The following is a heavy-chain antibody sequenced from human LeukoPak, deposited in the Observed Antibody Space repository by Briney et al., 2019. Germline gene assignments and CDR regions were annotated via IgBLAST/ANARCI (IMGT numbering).Heavy chain of an antibody. CDR2: IIPIFGTA. CDR1: GGTFSSYT. CDR3: AQEGYVWGSYRQFDY. D-gene: IGHD3-16*02. Sequence: ASVKLSCKASGGTFSSYTITWVRQAPGQGLEWMGGIIPIFGTANYAQKFQGRVTITADESTSTAYMELSSLRSEDTAVYYCAQEGYVWGSYRQFDYWGQGTLVTVSS. J-gene: IGHJ4*02. V-gene: IGHV1-69*13.